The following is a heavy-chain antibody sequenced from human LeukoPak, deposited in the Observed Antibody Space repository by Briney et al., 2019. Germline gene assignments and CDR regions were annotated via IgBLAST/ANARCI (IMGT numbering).Heavy chain of an antibody. J-gene: IGHJ5*02. CDR3: ARSIAALSWFDP. V-gene: IGHV3-30*02. Sequence: GGSLRLSCAASGFTFSSYGMHWVRQAPGKGLEWVAFIRYDGSNKYYADSVKGRFTISRDNSKNTLYLQMNSLRAEDTAVYYCARSIAALSWFDPWGQGTLVTVSS. D-gene: IGHD6-6*01. CDR2: IRYDGSNK. CDR1: GFTFSSYG.